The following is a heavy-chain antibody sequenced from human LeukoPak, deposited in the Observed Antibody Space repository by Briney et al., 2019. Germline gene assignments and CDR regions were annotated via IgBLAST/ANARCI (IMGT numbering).Heavy chain of an antibody. CDR2: IKKDGTVK. J-gene: IGHJ5*02. CDR3: ARASGFNWFDP. D-gene: IGHD3-10*01. V-gene: IGHV3-7*04. CDR1: GFTFSSYW. Sequence: GGSLRLSCAVSGFTFSSYWMTWVRQAPGKGLEWVANIKKDGTVKYYVDSVKGRFTIPRDNAKNTLDLEMNSLRAGDTAVYYCARASGFNWFDPWGQGTQVTVSS.